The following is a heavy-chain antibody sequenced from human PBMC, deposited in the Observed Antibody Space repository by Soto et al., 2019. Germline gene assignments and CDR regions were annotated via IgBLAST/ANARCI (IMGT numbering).Heavy chain of an antibody. V-gene: IGHV4-59*08. CDR3: ARLPRGGHYYYYMDV. D-gene: IGHD3-16*01. CDR2: IYYSGST. J-gene: IGHJ6*03. Sequence: SETLSLTCTVSGGSISSYYWSWIRQPPGKGLEWIGYIYYSGSTNYNPSLKSRVTISVDTSKNQFSLKLSSVTAADTAVYYCARLPRGGHYYYYMDVWGKGTTVTVSS. CDR1: GGSISSYY.